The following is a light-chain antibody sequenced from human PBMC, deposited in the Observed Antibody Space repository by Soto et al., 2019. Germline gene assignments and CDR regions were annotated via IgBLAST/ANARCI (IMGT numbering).Light chain of an antibody. CDR1: QSVSNY. CDR2: AAS. V-gene: IGKV1-39*01. J-gene: IGKJ4*01. Sequence: DIQMTQSPSSLSASVGDRVTITCRASQSVSNYLKWYQQKPGKAPKLLIYAASSLRSGVPSRFSGSGSGTDFTLTISSLQPEDFATYYCQQSYSSLLTFGGGTKVEIK. CDR3: QQSYSSLLT.